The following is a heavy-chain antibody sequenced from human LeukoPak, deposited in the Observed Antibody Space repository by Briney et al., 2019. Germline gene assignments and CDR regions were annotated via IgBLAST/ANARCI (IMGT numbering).Heavy chain of an antibody. CDR2: IYTSGST. CDR1: GVSISSYY. Sequence: SETLSLTCTVSGVSISSYYWSWIRQPAGKGLEWIGRIYTSGSTNYNPSLNSRVTISVDKSKNHLSLNLSSVTVADTAVYYCTRDWRYCSGGSCSYYFDYWGHGALVTVSS. V-gene: IGHV4-4*07. J-gene: IGHJ4*01. D-gene: IGHD2-15*01. CDR3: TRDWRYCSGGSCSYYFDY.